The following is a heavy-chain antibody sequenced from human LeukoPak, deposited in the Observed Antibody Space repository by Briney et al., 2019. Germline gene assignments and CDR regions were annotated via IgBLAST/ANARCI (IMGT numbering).Heavy chain of an antibody. CDR1: GYTFTSYG. CDR3: ARAYYYGSGGYIPVGY. V-gene: IGHV1-18*01. D-gene: IGHD3-10*01. Sequence: GASVKVSCKASGYTFTSYGISWVRQAPGQGLEWMGWISAYNGNTNYAQKLQGRVTMTTDTSTSTAYMELRSLRSDDTAVYYCARAYYYGSGGYIPVGYWGQGTLVTVSS. J-gene: IGHJ4*02. CDR2: ISAYNGNT.